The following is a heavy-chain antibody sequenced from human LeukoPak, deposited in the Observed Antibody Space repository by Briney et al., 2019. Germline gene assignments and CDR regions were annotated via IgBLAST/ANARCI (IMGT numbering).Heavy chain of an antibody. CDR3: ARHLHYYDSSGYSI. D-gene: IGHD3-22*01. CDR2: INHSGGT. CDR1: GGSFSGYY. J-gene: IGHJ4*02. Sequence: SETLSLTCAVYGGSFSGYYWSWIRQPPGKGLEWIGEINHSGGTNYNPSLKSRVTISVDTSKNQFSLKLSSVTAADTAVYYCARHLHYYDSSGYSIWGQGTLVTVSS. V-gene: IGHV4-34*01.